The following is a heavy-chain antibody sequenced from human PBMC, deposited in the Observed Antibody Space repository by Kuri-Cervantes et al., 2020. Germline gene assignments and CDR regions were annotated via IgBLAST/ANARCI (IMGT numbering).Heavy chain of an antibody. CDR1: GGSISSGDYY. J-gene: IGHJ5*02. CDR3: ARTVDSSGYYFNWFDP. V-gene: IGHV4-61*08. CDR2: IYYSGST. D-gene: IGHD3-22*01. Sequence: SETLSLTCTVSGGSISSGDYYWSWIRQPPGKGLEWIGSIYYSGSTDYNPSLKSRVTISVDTSKNQFSLKLSSVTAADTAVYYCARTVDSSGYYFNWFDPWGQGTLVTVSS.